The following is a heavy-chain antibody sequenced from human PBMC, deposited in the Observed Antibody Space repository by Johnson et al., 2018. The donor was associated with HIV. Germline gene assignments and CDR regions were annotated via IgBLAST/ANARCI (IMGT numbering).Heavy chain of an antibody. CDR1: GFTFSGYL. CDR2: ISSSGSTI. CDR3: ARDLGPSDDAFDI. Sequence: VQLVESGGGLVQPGGSLRLSCAASGFTFSGYLMHWVRQTPGKGLVWVSYISSSGSTIYYADSVKGRFTISRDNSKNTLYLQMNSLRAEETAVYYCARDLGPSDDAFDIWGQGTMVTVSS. J-gene: IGHJ3*02. V-gene: IGHV3-48*01.